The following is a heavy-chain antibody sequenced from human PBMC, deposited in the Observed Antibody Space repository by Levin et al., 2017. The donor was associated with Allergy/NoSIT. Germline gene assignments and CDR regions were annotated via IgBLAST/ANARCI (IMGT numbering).Heavy chain of an antibody. D-gene: IGHD3-16*01. CDR1: GFTFSSYW. J-gene: IGHJ6*02. V-gene: IGHV3-74*01. CDR3: ARAPHPWVYYYGMDV. Sequence: TGGSLRLSCAASGFTFSSYWMHWVRQAPGKGLVWVSRINSDGSSTSYADSVKGRFTISRDNAKNTLYLQMNSLRAEDTAVYYCARAPHPWVYYYGMDVWGQGTTVTVSS. CDR2: INSDGSST.